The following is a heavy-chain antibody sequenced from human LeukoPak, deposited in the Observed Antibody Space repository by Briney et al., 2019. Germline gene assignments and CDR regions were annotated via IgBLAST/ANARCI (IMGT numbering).Heavy chain of an antibody. J-gene: IGHJ4*02. D-gene: IGHD6-13*01. CDR3: TRTVWEAAGMYYFDY. CDR1: GFTFSGSA. V-gene: IGHV3-73*01. CDR2: IRSKANSYAT. Sequence: GSLRLSCAASGFTFSGSAMHWVRQASGKGLEWVGRIRSKANSYATAYAASVKGRFTISRDDSKNTAYLQMNSLKTEDTAVYYCTRTVWEAAGMYYFDYWGQGTLVTVSS.